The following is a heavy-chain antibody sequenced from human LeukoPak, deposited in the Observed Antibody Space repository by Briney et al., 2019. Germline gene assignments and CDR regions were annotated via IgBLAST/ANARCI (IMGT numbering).Heavy chain of an antibody. CDR3: AKDIGSYWQLVNPFDY. D-gene: IGHD6-13*01. V-gene: IGHV3-23*01. CDR1: GFNFGIYS. J-gene: IGHJ4*02. Sequence: GGSLRLSCAASGFNFGIYSMNWVRQAPGKGLEWVSGISGSGGSTHYADSVKGRFTISRDNSKNTLCLQMNSLRAEDTAVYYRAKDIGSYWQLVNPFDYWGQGTLVTVSS. CDR2: ISGSGGST.